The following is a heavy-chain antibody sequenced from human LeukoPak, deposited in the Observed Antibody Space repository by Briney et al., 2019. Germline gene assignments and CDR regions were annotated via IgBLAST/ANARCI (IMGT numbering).Heavy chain of an antibody. CDR1: GYNFPTHW. D-gene: IGHD5-12*01. CDR3: ARGGDYGYDRIDY. Sequence: GESLKISCQASGYNFPTHWIGWVRQMPGKGLEWMGIIYPSDSDTRYSPSLQGQVTISADKSINTVYLQWGSVKASDSAIYYCARGGDYGYDRIDYWGQGTQVTVSS. V-gene: IGHV5-51*01. CDR2: IYPSDSDT. J-gene: IGHJ4*02.